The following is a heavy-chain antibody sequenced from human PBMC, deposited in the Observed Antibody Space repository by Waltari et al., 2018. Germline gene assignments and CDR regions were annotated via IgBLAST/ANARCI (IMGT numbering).Heavy chain of an antibody. D-gene: IGHD1-1*01. J-gene: IGHJ6*02. CDR3: ARVSRRTYRSPVPGRHYYYGMDV. Sequence: EEQLVESGGGLVQPGDPLRLSCAASGFTFSSFWMNWVRQAPGKGPLWVSLSSTDARDTTYADSVKGRFTISRDNARNTLYLQMNRLRAEDTAVYFCARVSRRTYRSPVPGRHYYYGMDVWGQGTTVTVSS. CDR1: GFTFSSFW. V-gene: IGHV3-74*03. CDR2: SSTDARDT.